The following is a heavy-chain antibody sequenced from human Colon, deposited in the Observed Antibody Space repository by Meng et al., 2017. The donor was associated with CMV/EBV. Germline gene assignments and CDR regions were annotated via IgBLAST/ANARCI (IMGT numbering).Heavy chain of an antibody. CDR3: VKLSVTYYDILSGLDA. CDR2: SRNRANSYIT. Sequence: TFSDHFIDWVRQAPGKGLEWVGRSRNRANSYITEYAASVKGRFTISRDDSKNLLYLQMNRLETEDTAVYYCVKLSVTYYDILSGLDAWGQGTTVTVSS. D-gene: IGHD3-9*01. CDR1: TFSDHF. J-gene: IGHJ6*02. V-gene: IGHV3-72*01.